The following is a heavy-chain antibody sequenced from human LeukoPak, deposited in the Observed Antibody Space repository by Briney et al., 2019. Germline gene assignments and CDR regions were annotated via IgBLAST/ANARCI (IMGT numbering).Heavy chain of an antibody. V-gene: IGHV3-23*01. J-gene: IGHJ4*02. D-gene: IGHD5-18*01. CDR1: GFTFSSYA. CDR2: ISGSGGST. CDR3: AKEVPGHRGYSYGSFDY. Sequence: PGGSLRLSCAASGFTFSSYAMSWVRQAPGKGLEWVSAISGSGGSTYYADSVKGRFTIPRDNSKNTLYLQMNSLRAEDTAVYYCAKEVPGHRGYSYGSFDYWGQGTLVTVSS.